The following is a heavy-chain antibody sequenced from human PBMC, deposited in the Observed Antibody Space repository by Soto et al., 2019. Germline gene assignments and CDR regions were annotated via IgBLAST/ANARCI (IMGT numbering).Heavy chain of an antibody. CDR2: INPSGGT. V-gene: IGHV4-34*01. CDR1: GGSFSGYY. Sequence: QVQLQQWGAGLLKPSETLSLTCGVYGGSFSGYYWNWIRQPPGKGLEWIGEINPSGGTNYNPSLKRRVTISAATYKNQFCLKLSSVTAADTAVYYCASVRASRGQRDLDFWGQGTLVTVSS. J-gene: IGHJ4*02. D-gene: IGHD3-16*02. CDR3: ASVRASRGQRDLDF.